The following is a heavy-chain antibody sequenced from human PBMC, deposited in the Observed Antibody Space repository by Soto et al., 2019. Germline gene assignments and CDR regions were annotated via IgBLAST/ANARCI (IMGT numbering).Heavy chain of an antibody. CDR2: ISTSSHHS. CDR1: GFSISSYS. Sequence: EVQLAESGGGLVKPGGSLRLSCAASGFSISSYSMNWVRQVPGKGLEWVSSISTSSHHSQYADSVRGRFTISRDNAKNSLYLQMDSLRDEDTAVYHCVPDVVAIAATGYWGQGTLVTVSS. D-gene: IGHD5-12*01. J-gene: IGHJ4*02. CDR3: VPDVVAIAATGY. V-gene: IGHV3-21*01.